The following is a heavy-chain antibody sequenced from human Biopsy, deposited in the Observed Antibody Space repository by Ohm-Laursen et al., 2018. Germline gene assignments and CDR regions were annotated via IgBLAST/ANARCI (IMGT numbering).Heavy chain of an antibody. J-gene: IGHJ4*02. Sequence: PGTLSLTCTVSGGSIKSYYWNWIRQSPGKGLEWIGFIYYTGHTNYNPSLKSRATISVDTSKNQFSLKVISVTAADTAVYYCARLTGDPSYWGQGILVIVSS. D-gene: IGHD7-27*01. CDR1: GGSIKSYY. CDR2: IYYTGHT. V-gene: IGHV4-59*01. CDR3: ARLTGDPSY.